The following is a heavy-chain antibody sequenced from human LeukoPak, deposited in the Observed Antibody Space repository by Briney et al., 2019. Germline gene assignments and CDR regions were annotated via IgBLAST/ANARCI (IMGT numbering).Heavy chain of an antibody. CDR3: AKCRVARRPLYGMDV. CDR1: GFTFSSYA. CDR2: ISYDGSNK. Sequence: GGSLRLSCAASGFTFSSYAMHWVRQAPGKGLEWVAVISYDGSNKYYADSVKGRFTISRDNSKNTLYLQMNSLRAEDTAVYYCAKCRVARRPLYGMDVWGKGTTVTVSS. V-gene: IGHV3-30-3*02. D-gene: IGHD2-15*01. J-gene: IGHJ6*04.